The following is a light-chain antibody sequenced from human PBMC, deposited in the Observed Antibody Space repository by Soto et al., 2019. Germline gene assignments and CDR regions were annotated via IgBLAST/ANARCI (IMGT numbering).Light chain of an antibody. CDR3: QQLDSFPIT. V-gene: IGKV1-9*01. J-gene: IGKJ5*01. Sequence: DIHLTQSPSFLSTSVGDRVTITCRASQGVSSYLAWYQQKPGKAPNLLIYGASTLQSGVPSRFSGSGSGTEFALTISSLQPEDFATYYCQQLDSFPITFGQGTRLEIK. CDR2: GAS. CDR1: QGVSSY.